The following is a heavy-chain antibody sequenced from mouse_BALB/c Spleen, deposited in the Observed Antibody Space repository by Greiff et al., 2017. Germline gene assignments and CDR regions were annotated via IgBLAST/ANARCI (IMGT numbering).Heavy chain of an antibody. J-gene: IGHJ4*01. Sequence: EVKLMESGGDLVKPGGSLKLSCAASGFTFSSYGMSWVRQTPDKRLEWVATISSGGSYTYYPDSLKGRFTISRDNAKNTLYLQMSSLKSEDTAMYYCARHRYGSSYYAMDYWGQGTSVTVSS. CDR3: ARHRYGSSYYAMDY. D-gene: IGHD1-1*01. CDR1: GFTFSSYG. V-gene: IGHV5-6*01. CDR2: ISSGGSYT.